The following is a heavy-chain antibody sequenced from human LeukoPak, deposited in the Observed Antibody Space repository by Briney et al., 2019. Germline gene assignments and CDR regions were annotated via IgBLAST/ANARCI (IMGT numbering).Heavy chain of an antibody. J-gene: IGHJ6*02. CDR2: INPNSGGT. V-gene: IGHV1-2*02. CDR1: GYTXTGYY. Sequence: ASVKVSCKASGYTXTGYYMHWVRQAPGQGLEWMGWINPNSGGTNYAQKFQGRVTMTRDTSISTAYMELSRLRSDDTAVYYCARGRRWDYYYGMDVWGQGTTVTVSS. D-gene: IGHD5-24*01. CDR3: ARGRRWDYYYGMDV.